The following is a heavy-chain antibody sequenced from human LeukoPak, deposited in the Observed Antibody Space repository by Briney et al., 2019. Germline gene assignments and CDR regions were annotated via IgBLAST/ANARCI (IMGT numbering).Heavy chain of an antibody. CDR2: ISYDGSNK. D-gene: IGHD3-3*01. Sequence: PGGSLRLSCAASGFTFSSYAMHWVRQAPGKGLEWVAVISYDGSNKYYADSVKGRFTISRDNAKNSLYLQMNSLRAEDTAVYYCAREAPEVYYDFWSGYHENSPDYFDYWGQGTLVTVSS. CDR3: AREAPEVYYDFWSGYHENSPDYFDY. CDR1: GFTFSSYA. V-gene: IGHV3-30-3*01. J-gene: IGHJ4*02.